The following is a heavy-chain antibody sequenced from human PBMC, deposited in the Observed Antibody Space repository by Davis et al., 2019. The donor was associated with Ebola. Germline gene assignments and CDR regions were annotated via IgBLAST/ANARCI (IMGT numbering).Heavy chain of an antibody. V-gene: IGHV3-53*01. D-gene: IGHD5-24*01. CDR2: IYSGGST. CDR3: ASYND. Sequence: GESLKISCAASGFTVSSNYMNWVRQAPGKGLEWVSVIYSGGSTYYADSVKGRFTISRDSSKNTLYLQISSLRAEDTATYYCASYNDWGQGTLVTVSS. J-gene: IGHJ4*02. CDR1: GFTVSSNY.